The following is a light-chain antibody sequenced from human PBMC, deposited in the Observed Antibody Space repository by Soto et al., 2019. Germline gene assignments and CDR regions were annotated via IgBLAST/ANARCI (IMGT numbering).Light chain of an antibody. CDR1: RSASDW. J-gene: IGKJ1*01. V-gene: IGKV1-5*03. CDR2: KAS. CDR3: QHYNSYSEA. Sequence: DIQMTQSPSTPSASVGDRVTITCRASRSASDWLAWYKQRPGEAPRMXISKASTLESGVPSRFRGSGSGTDFTLTISSLQPDDFATYYCQHYNSYSEAFGQGTKVDIK.